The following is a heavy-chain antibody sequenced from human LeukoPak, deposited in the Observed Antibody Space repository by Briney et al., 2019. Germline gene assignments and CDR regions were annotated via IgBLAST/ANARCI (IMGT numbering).Heavy chain of an antibody. J-gene: IGHJ4*02. CDR1: GFTFSIYA. CDR3: AKKSGYIDY. V-gene: IGHV3-23*01. CDR2: ISGSGGTA. Sequence: PGGSLRLSCAASGFTFSIYAMSWVRQAPGKGLEWVSAISGSGGTAYYAESVKGRFTISRDNSKNTLYLQMNSLRAEDTAVYYCAKKSGYIDYWGQGTLVTVSS. D-gene: IGHD3-3*01.